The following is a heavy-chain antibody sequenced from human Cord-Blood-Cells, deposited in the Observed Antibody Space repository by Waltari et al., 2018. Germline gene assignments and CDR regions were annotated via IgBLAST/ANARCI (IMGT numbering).Heavy chain of an antibody. CDR1: GYTFTGYH. Sequence: QVQLVQSGAEVKKPGASVKVSCKASGYTFTGYHMPWGRQAPGQGLEWMGWINPNSGGTNYAQKFQGWVTMTRDTSISTAYMELSRLRSDDTAVYYCARGGGYYYDSSGYYDAFDIWGQGTMVTVSS. CDR2: INPNSGGT. D-gene: IGHD3-22*01. CDR3: ARGGGYYYDSSGYYDAFDI. V-gene: IGHV1-2*04. J-gene: IGHJ3*02.